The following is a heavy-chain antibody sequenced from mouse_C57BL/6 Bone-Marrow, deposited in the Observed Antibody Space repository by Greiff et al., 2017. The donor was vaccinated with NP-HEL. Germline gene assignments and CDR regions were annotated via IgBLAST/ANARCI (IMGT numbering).Heavy chain of an antibody. CDR3: ARRDYYGSRGAMDY. Sequence: EVKLQESGPELVKPGASVKMSCKASGYTFTDYNMHWVKQSHGKSLEWIGYINPNNGGTSYNQKFKGKATLTVNKSSSTAYMELRSLTSEESAVYYCARRDYYGSRGAMDYWGQGTSVTVSS. CDR1: GYTFTDYN. CDR2: INPNNGGT. J-gene: IGHJ4*01. V-gene: IGHV1-22*01. D-gene: IGHD1-1*01.